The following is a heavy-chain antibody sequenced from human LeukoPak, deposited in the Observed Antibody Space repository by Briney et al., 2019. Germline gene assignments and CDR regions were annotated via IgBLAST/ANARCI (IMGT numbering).Heavy chain of an antibody. V-gene: IGHV4-4*07. Sequence: SETLSLTCTVSGGSISSYYWSWIRQPAGKGLEWIGRIYTSGSTNYNPSLKSRVTMSVDTSKNQFSLKLSSVTAADTAVYYCARGRSSWSTIPSTRNWFDPWGQGTLVTVSS. CDR3: ARGRSSWSTIPSTRNWFDP. J-gene: IGHJ5*02. CDR2: IYTSGST. CDR1: GGSISSYY. D-gene: IGHD6-13*01.